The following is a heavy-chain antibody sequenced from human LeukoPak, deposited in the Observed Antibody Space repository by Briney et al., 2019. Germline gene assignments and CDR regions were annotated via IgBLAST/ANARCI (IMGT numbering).Heavy chain of an antibody. Sequence: SETLSLTCTVSGGSISSHYWSWIRQPPGKGLEWIGYIYYSGSTNYNPSLKSRVTISVDTSKNQFSLKLSSVTAADTAVYYCARSRYSGSLGYYYYYGMDVWGQGTTVTVSS. V-gene: IGHV4-59*11. CDR2: IYYSGST. J-gene: IGHJ6*02. CDR3: ARSRYSGSLGYYYYYGMDV. CDR1: GGSISSHY. D-gene: IGHD6-6*01.